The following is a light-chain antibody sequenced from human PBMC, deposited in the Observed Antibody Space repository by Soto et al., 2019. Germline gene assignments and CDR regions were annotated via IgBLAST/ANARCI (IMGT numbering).Light chain of an antibody. J-gene: IGKJ1*01. CDR1: QAITDY. Sequence: DIQMTQSPSSLSASVGERVTITCRASQAITDYLAWFQQRPGEAPKSLIYAASSLQSGVPSRFSGRGSGTVFTLTINNIQPEDFATYYCQQYRTYPWTFGPGTTVDIK. CDR2: AAS. CDR3: QQYRTYPWT. V-gene: IGKV1-16*01.